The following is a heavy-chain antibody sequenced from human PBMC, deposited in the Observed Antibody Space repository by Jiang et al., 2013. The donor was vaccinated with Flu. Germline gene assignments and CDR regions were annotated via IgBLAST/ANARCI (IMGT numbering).Heavy chain of an antibody. J-gene: IGHJ5*02. CDR2: ISSSSSYI. Sequence: SRAASGFTFSSYSMNWVRQAPGKGLEWVSSISSSSSYIYYADSVKGRFTISRDNAKNSLYLQMNSLRAEDTAVYYCARAGLRFQSWFDPWGQGTLVTVSS. D-gene: IGHD5-12*01. CDR3: ARAGLRFQSWFDP. V-gene: IGHV3-21*01. CDR1: GFTFSSYS.